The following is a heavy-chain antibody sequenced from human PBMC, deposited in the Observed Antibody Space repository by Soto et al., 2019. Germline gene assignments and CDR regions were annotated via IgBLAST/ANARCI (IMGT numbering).Heavy chain of an antibody. Sequence: EVQLLESGGSLVQPGGSLRLSCAASGFTFSTYAMSWVRQAPGKGLEWVSTISGSADSTFYADSVKGRFTISRDDSKNTLYLQMNSLRVEDTAVYYWAKVGDGSSSRTSCLFHFDYWGQGTLATVSS. CDR3: AKVGDGSSSRTSCLFHFDY. D-gene: IGHD2-2*01. CDR2: ISGSADST. V-gene: IGHV3-23*01. J-gene: IGHJ4*02. CDR1: GFTFSTYA.